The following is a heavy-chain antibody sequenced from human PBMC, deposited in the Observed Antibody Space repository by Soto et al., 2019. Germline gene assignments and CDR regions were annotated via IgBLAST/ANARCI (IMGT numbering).Heavy chain of an antibody. CDR2: ISAENGDT. V-gene: IGHV1-18*04. Sequence: ASVKVSCKASGYTFSNYGISWVRQAPGQGLEWMGWISAENGDTKYAQKFQGRVTMTTDTATRTAYMKLRILRSDDTAVYYCVREGRIVPAAGDYWGQGTLVTVSS. CDR1: GYTFSNYG. D-gene: IGHD2-2*01. CDR3: VREGRIVPAAGDY. J-gene: IGHJ4*02.